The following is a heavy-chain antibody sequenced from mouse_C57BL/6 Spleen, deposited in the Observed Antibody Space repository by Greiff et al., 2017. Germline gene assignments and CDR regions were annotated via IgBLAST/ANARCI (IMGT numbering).Heavy chain of an antibody. CDR2: IYPGDGDT. CDR3: ATWGPYSYFDY. V-gene: IGHV1-80*01. Sequence: VQLQQSGAELVKPGASVKISCKASGYAFSSYWMNWVKQRPGKGLEWIGQIYPGDGDTNYKGKFKGKATLTADKSSSTAYMQLSSLTSEDSAVYFCATWGPYSYFDYWGQGTTLTVSS. D-gene: IGHD2-10*01. J-gene: IGHJ2*01. CDR1: GYAFSSYW.